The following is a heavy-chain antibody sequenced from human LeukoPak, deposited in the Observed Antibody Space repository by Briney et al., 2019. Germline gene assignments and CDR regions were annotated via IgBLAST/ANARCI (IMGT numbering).Heavy chain of an antibody. J-gene: IGHJ4*02. V-gene: IGHV4-39*07. CDR2: IYYSGST. CDR3: ARDSY. Sequence: PGGSLRLSCAASGFTFSSYWMHWVRQAPGKGLEWIGSIYYSGSTYYNPSLKSRVTISVDTSKNQFSLKLSSVTAADTAVYYCARDSYWGQGTLVTVSS. CDR1: GFTFSSYW.